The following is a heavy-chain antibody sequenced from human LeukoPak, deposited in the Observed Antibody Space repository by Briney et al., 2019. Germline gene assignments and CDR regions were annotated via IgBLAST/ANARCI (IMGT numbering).Heavy chain of an antibody. Sequence: SKTLSLTCTVSGGSISSSSYYWGRLRQPPGKGLEWIGSIYYSGSTYYNPSLKSRVTISVDTSKNQFSLKLSSVTAADTAVYYCARARDGYNLHFDYWGQGTLVTVSS. CDR2: IYYSGST. J-gene: IGHJ4*02. CDR3: ARARDGYNLHFDY. D-gene: IGHD5-24*01. CDR1: GGSISSSSYY. V-gene: IGHV4-39*07.